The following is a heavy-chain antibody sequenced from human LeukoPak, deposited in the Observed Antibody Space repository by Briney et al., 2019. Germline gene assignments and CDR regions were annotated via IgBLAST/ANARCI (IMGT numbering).Heavy chain of an antibody. CDR3: ARGRGRWYGVYFDY. CDR1: GFTFSSYW. J-gene: IGHJ4*02. Sequence: PGGSLRLSCAASGFTFSSYWMSWVRQAPGKGLEWVANIKRDGSEKYYVDSVKGRFTISRDNAKNSLYLQMNSLRTEDTAVYYCARGRGRWYGVYFDYWGQGTLVTVSS. CDR2: IKRDGSEK. V-gene: IGHV3-7*01. D-gene: IGHD3-10*01.